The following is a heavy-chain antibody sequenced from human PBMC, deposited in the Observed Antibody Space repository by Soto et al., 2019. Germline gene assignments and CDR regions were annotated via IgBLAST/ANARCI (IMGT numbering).Heavy chain of an antibody. Sequence: SETLYLTCTVSVGSINSYYWSWIRQPPGKGLEWIGYIYYSGSTNYNPSLKSRVTISVDTSKNQFSLKLSSVTAADTAVYYCARTYYDFWSGFNWFDPWGQGTLVTVSS. CDR3: ARTYYDFWSGFNWFDP. D-gene: IGHD3-3*01. CDR2: IYYSGST. J-gene: IGHJ5*02. CDR1: VGSINSYY. V-gene: IGHV4-59*08.